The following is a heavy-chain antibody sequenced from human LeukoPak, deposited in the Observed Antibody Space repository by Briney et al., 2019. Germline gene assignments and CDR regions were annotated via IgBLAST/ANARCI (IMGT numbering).Heavy chain of an antibody. CDR3: ARNEGYYYDSSGYYNY. V-gene: IGHV1-69*05. D-gene: IGHD3-22*01. CDR1: GATFSSYA. J-gene: IGHJ4*02. Sequence: SVKVSCKASGATFSSYAISWVRQAPGQGLEWMGGIIPIFGTANYAQKFQGRVTITTDESTSTAYMELSSLRSEDTAVYYCARNEGYYYDSSGYYNYWGQGTLVTVSS. CDR2: IIPIFGTA.